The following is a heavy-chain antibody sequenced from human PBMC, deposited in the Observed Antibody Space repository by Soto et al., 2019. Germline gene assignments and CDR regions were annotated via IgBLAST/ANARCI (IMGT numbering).Heavy chain of an antibody. D-gene: IGHD5-12*01. J-gene: IGHJ4*02. CDR3: ARDWGPVDGRDGYNYGSDY. V-gene: IGHV1-69*08. CDR2: IIPILGIA. Sequence: QVQLVQSGAEVKKPGSSVKVSCKASGGTFSSYTISWVRQAPGQGLEWMGRIIPILGIANYAQKFQGRVTITADKSTSTAYMELSSLRSEDTAVYYCARDWGPVDGRDGYNYGSDYWGQGTLVTVSS. CDR1: GGTFSSYT.